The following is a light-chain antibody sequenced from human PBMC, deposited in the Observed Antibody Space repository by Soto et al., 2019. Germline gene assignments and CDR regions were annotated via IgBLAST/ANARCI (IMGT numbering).Light chain of an antibody. V-gene: IGLV2-8*01. J-gene: IGLJ3*02. CDR3: SSYAGSNNLV. Sequence: QSALTQPPSASGSPGQSVTISCTGTSSDVGGYNYVSWYQQHPGKAPKVMIYEVSKRPSGVPDRFSGSKSGNTASLTVSGLQAEDEADYYRSSYAGSNNLVFGGGTKLTVL. CDR2: EVS. CDR1: SSDVGGYNY.